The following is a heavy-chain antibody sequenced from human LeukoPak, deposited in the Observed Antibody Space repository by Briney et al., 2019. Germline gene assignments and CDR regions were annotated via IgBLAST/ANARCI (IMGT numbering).Heavy chain of an antibody. Sequence: ASVKVSCKASGYTFTGYYMHWVRQAPGQGLEWMGWINPNSGGTNYAQKFQGRVTMTRDTSISTAYMELSRLRSDDTAVYYCARDKWGPDYGGNDYYYYYMDVWGRGTTVTVSS. V-gene: IGHV1-2*02. D-gene: IGHD4-23*01. CDR3: ARDKWGPDYGGNDYYYYYMDV. CDR1: GYTFTGYY. J-gene: IGHJ6*03. CDR2: INPNSGGT.